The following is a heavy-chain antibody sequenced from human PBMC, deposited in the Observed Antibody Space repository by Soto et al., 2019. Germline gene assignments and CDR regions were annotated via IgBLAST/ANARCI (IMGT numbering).Heavy chain of an antibody. J-gene: IGHJ4*01. CDR1: GFTFSSYD. V-gene: IGHV3-13*01. D-gene: IGHD6-13*01. CDR3: ATGGWGSSWYEGGSRIDY. Sequence: EVQRVESGGGLVQPGGSLRLSCAASGFTFSSYDRHWVRQPPGKGLEWVSAIGPAGDTYYPGSVQGRFTISRDNAKNSLYLQVNTLRDEDTAIYYCATGGWGSSWYEGGSRIDYWGHGTLVTVSS. CDR2: IGPAGDT.